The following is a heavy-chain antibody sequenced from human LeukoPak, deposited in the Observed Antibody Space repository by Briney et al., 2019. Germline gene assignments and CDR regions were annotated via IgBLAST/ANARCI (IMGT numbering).Heavy chain of an antibody. CDR1: GYTFTGYH. D-gene: IGHD2-2*01. V-gene: IGHV1-2*02. Sequence: GASVKVSCKASGYTFTGYHMHWVRQAPGQGLEWMGWINPNSGGTNYAQKFQGRVTMTRDTSISTAYMELSRLRSDDTAVYYCARANVVVPAAQEPDNWFDPWGQGTLVTVSS. CDR3: ARANVVVPAAQEPDNWFDP. CDR2: INPNSGGT. J-gene: IGHJ5*02.